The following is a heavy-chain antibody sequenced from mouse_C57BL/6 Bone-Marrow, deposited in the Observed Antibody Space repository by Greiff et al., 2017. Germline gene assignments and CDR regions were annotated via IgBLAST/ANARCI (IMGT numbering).Heavy chain of an antibody. CDR3: TRGGDYGAFAY. V-gene: IGHV5-9-1*02. CDR2: ISSGGDYI. D-gene: IGHD2-4*01. CDR1: GFTFSSYA. Sequence: DVMLVESGEGLVKPGGSLKLSCAASGFTFSSYAMSWVRQTPEKRLEWVAYISSGGDYINYADTVKGRFTISRDNARNTLYLQMSSLKSEDTAMYCCTRGGDYGAFAYWGQGTLVTVSA. J-gene: IGHJ3*01.